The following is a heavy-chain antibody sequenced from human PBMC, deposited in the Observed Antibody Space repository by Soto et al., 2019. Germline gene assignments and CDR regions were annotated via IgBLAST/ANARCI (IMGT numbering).Heavy chain of an antibody. D-gene: IGHD2-21*01. CDR3: AKDRLWTIYYYYYGMDV. V-gene: IGHV3-23*01. J-gene: IGHJ6*02. CDR2: ISGSGGST. Sequence: EVQLLESGGGLVQPGGSLRLSCAASGFTFSSYAMSWVRQAPGKGLEWVSAISGSGGSTYYADSVKGRFTISRDNSKNTLYLQMNSLRAEDTAVYYCAKDRLWTIYYYYYGMDVWGQGTTVTVSS. CDR1: GFTFSSYA.